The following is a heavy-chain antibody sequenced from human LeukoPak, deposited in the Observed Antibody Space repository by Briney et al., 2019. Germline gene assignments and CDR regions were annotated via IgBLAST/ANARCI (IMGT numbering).Heavy chain of an antibody. Sequence: ASVKVSCKASGGTFSSYAISWVRQAPGQGLEWMGRIIPIFGTANYAQKFQGRVTITTDESTSTAYMELSSLRSEDTAVYYCARDFQVATIPTWFDPWGQGTLVTVSS. D-gene: IGHD5-12*01. V-gene: IGHV1-69*05. CDR3: ARDFQVATIPTWFDP. CDR2: IIPIFGTA. CDR1: GGTFSSYA. J-gene: IGHJ5*02.